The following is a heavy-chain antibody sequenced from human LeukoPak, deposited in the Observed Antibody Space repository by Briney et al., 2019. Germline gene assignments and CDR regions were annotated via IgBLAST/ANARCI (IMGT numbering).Heavy chain of an antibody. V-gene: IGHV3-74*01. CDR3: ARELGDMDV. J-gene: IGHJ6*03. Sequence: GGSLRLSCAASGFTFSSYWVHWVRQAPGKGLVWVSRINSDGSSTNYADSVKGRFTISRDNAKSTLYLQMNSLKAEDTAVYYCARELGDMDVWGKGTTVTISS. CDR1: GFTFSSYW. CDR2: INSDGSST. D-gene: IGHD1-26*01.